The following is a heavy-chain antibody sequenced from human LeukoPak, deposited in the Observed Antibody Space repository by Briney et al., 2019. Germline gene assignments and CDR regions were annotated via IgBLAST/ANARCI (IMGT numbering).Heavy chain of an antibody. Sequence: GGSLRLSCAASGFTFSSYEMNWVRQAPGKGLEWVSYISSSGSTIYYADSVRGRFTISRDNAKNSLYPQMNSLRAEDTAVYYCARGRYCSGGSCPTLAWYFDLWGRGTLVTVSS. J-gene: IGHJ2*01. D-gene: IGHD2-15*01. CDR2: ISSSGSTI. CDR3: ARGRYCSGGSCPTLAWYFDL. V-gene: IGHV3-48*03. CDR1: GFTFSSYE.